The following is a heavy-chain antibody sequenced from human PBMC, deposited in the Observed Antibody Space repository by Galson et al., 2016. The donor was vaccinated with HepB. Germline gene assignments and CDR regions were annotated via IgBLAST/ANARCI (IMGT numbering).Heavy chain of an antibody. J-gene: IGHJ4*02. D-gene: IGHD3-10*01. CDR3: AREYHSFGSGSYNRGSDY. CDR1: GASIKDSRW. CDR2: IKHDESEK. V-gene: IGHV3-7*01. Sequence: ETLSLTCTVSGASIKDSRWWSWVRQAPGKGLEWVANIKHDESEKYYVDSVKGRFTISRDNAKNSVYLQMNSLRAEDTAVYFCAREYHSFGSGSYNRGSDYWGQGTLVTVSS.